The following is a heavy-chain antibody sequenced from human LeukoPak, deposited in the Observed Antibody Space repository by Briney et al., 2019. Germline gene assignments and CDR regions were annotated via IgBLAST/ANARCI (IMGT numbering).Heavy chain of an antibody. J-gene: IGHJ4*02. CDR3: ARGGSHGDY. V-gene: IGHV3-74*01. D-gene: IGHD3-16*01. CDR1: GFTFTRYW. CDR2: VNPDGSST. Sequence: GGSLRLSCAASGFTFTRYWMHWVRQAPGKGLVWVSRVNPDGSSTIYGDSVKGRFTSSRDNAKNTLYLQMNSLRAEDTAVYYCARGGSHGDYWGQGILVTVSS.